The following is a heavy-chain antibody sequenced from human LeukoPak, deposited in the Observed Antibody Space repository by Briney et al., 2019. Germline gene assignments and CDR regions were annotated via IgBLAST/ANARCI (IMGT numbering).Heavy chain of an antibody. J-gene: IGHJ6*02. CDR1: GFTFSSYW. D-gene: IGHD3-9*01. V-gene: IGHV3-74*01. CDR2: INSDGSST. Sequence: GGSLRLSCAASGFTFSSYWMHWVRQAPGKGLVWVSRINSDGSSTSYADSVKGRFTISRDNAKNTLYLQMNSLRAEDTAVYYCARDEAYYDILTDYYYGMDVWGQGTTVTVSS. CDR3: ARDEAYYDILTDYYYGMDV.